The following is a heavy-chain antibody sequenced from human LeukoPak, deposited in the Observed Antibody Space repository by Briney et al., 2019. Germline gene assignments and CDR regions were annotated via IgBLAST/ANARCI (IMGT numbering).Heavy chain of an antibody. Sequence: KTGGSLRLSCAASGFTFSDYYMSWIRQAPGKGLEWVSYISSSGSTIYYADSVKGRFTISRDNAKNSLYLQMNSLRAEDTAVYYCARDLGYCSSTSCYTYYYYGMDVWGQGTTVTVSS. CDR1: GFTFSDYY. D-gene: IGHD2-2*01. J-gene: IGHJ6*02. CDR2: ISSSGSTI. CDR3: ARDLGYCSSTSCYTYYYYGMDV. V-gene: IGHV3-11*01.